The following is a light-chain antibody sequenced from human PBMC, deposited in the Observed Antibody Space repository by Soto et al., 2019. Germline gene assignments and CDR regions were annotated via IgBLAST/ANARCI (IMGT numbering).Light chain of an antibody. CDR2: EAS. V-gene: IGKV1-12*01. Sequence: DIQMTQSPSSVSASVGDRVTITCRASQSVSSWLVWYQQKPGKAPKFLIYEASTLQSGVPSRFSGSGSGTDFTLTISSLQPEDFATYYCQQTNTFPYTFGQGTKV. CDR3: QQTNTFPYT. CDR1: QSVSSW. J-gene: IGKJ2*01.